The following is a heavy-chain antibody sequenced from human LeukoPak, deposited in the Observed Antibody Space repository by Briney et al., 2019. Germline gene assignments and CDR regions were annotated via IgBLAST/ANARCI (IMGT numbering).Heavy chain of an antibody. CDR1: GFIFSSYE. CDR2: ISSSGAII. CDR3: AVRRGHYYYYMDV. Sequence: PGGSLRLSCAASGFIFSSYEMKWVRQGPGKGLEWVSHISSSGAIIYYADSVRGRFTSSRDNAKNSLYLQMNSLRAEDTAVYYCAVRRGHYYYYMDVWGKGTTVTVSS. D-gene: IGHD3-16*01. J-gene: IGHJ6*03. V-gene: IGHV3-48*03.